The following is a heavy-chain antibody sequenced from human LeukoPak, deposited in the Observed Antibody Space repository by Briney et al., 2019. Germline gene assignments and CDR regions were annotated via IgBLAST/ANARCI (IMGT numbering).Heavy chain of an antibody. CDR2: ISAGSSST. CDR1: GFTFSSYA. D-gene: IGHD3-22*01. J-gene: IGHJ4*02. V-gene: IGHV3-23*01. Sequence: PGGSLRLSCAASGFTFSSYAMNWVRQAPGKGLEWVSVISAGSSSTYYADSVKGRFTISRDNSQNTLYLQMNSLRAEDTAVYYCAKREDYYYDATTYYYYLDYWGQGSLVTVSS. CDR3: AKREDYYYDATTYYYYLDY.